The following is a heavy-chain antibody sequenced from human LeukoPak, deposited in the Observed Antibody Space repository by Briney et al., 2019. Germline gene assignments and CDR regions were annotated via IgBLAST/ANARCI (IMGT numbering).Heavy chain of an antibody. D-gene: IGHD5-12*01. Sequence: PSETLSLTCTVSGASISGSGYYWGWIRQPAGKGLEWIGRIYTSGSTNYNPSLKSRVTISVDTSKNQFSLKLSSVTAADTAVYYCARRSRGFRVMTGHWFDPWGQGTLVTVSS. V-gene: IGHV4-61*02. J-gene: IGHJ5*02. CDR1: GASISGSGYY. CDR3: ARRSRGFRVMTGHWFDP. CDR2: IYTSGST.